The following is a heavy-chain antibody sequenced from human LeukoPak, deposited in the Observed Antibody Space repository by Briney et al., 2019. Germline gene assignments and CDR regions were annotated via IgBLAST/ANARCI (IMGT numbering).Heavy chain of an antibody. J-gene: IGHJ1*01. CDR1: GFTFSSYA. V-gene: IGHV3-64D*06. D-gene: IGHD6-13*01. CDR2: ISGNGGST. CDR3: VKSSSSWSQFEYFQH. Sequence: PGGSLRLSCSASGFTFSSYAMHWVRQAPGKGLEYVSAISGNGGSTYYADSVKGRFTISRDNSKNTLYLQMSSLRAEDTAVYYCVKSSSSWSQFEYFQHWGHGTLVTVSS.